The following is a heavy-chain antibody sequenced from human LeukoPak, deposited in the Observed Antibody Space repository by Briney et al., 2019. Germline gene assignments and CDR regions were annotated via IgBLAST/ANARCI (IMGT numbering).Heavy chain of an antibody. D-gene: IGHD2/OR15-2a*01. Sequence: GASVKVSCKASGYTFSSYVMHWVRQAPGQSLGWMGWINAGNGNTEYAQKFQGRVTITRDTSASTAYMELNSLRSEDTAVYYCARDTFGTSRPIEYWGQGTLVTVSS. J-gene: IGHJ4*02. CDR2: INAGNGNT. CDR1: GYTFSSYV. V-gene: IGHV1-3*01. CDR3: ARDTFGTSRPIEY.